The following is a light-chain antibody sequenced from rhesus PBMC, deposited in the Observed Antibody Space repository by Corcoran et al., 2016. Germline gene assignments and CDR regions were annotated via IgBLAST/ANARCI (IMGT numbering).Light chain of an antibody. CDR2: EVS. CDR3: MQGIEYPFT. J-gene: IGKJ3*01. CDR1: QSLLDSEDGNTY. V-gene: IGKV2S20*01. Sequence: DIVMTQTPLSLPVTPGEPASIPCRSSQSLLDSEDGNTYLEWNLQKPGQSPQPLIYEVSNRASGVPDRFSGCGSDTDFTLKISRVGAEDVGIYYCMQGIEYPFTFGPGTKLNIK.